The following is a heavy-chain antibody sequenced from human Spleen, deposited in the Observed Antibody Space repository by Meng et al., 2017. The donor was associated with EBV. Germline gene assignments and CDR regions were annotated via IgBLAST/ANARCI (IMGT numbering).Heavy chain of an antibody. CDR3: ARDSTENLDY. Sequence: VHLVQTGPELKHPGASMKVPGKASGYRFTNYAMTWVRQAPGQGLEWMGWINTNTGHPTYAQGFTGRFVFSLDTSVRTTYLQISNLKAEDTAVYYCARDSTENLDYWGQGTLVTVSS. D-gene: IGHD4-17*01. V-gene: IGHV7-4-1*02. CDR2: INTNTGHP. CDR1: GYRFTNYA. J-gene: IGHJ4*02.